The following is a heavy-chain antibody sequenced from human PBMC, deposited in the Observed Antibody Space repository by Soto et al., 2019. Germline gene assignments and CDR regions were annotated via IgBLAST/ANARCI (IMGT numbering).Heavy chain of an antibody. CDR1: GGSFSGYY. Sequence: QVQLQQSGAELLKPSETLSLTCAVYGGSFSGYYWTWIRQPPGTGLEWIGENNHSGSTNYYPSLKSRVTISVDTSKNQFSLKLTSVTAADAAVYCCARDKITGLFDYWGQGTLVTVSS. J-gene: IGHJ4*02. V-gene: IGHV4-34*01. CDR2: NNHSGST. CDR3: ARDKITGLFDY. D-gene: IGHD2-8*02.